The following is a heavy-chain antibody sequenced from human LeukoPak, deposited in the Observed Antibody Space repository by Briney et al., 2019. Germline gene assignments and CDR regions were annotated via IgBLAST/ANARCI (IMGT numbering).Heavy chain of an antibody. Sequence: ASVKVSCKGSGYTFTSYGINWVRQAPGQGLEWMGWISAYNGNTNYAQRLQGRLTMTTDTSTSTAYMELRSLTSDDTAVYYCARDGYSGYVLLGYWGQGTLVTVSS. CDR1: GYTFTSYG. J-gene: IGHJ4*02. V-gene: IGHV1-18*01. CDR3: ARDGYSGYVLLGY. D-gene: IGHD5-12*01. CDR2: ISAYNGNT.